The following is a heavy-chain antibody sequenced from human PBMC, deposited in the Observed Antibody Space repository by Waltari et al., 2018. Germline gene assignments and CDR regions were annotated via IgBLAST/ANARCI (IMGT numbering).Heavy chain of an antibody. V-gene: IGHV3-53*01. CDR2: INGGGDT. J-gene: IGHJ2*01. Sequence: EVQLVESGGGLIQPGGSLRLSCAASGFTVSGHYMSWVRQAPGKGLEWVSVINGGGDTHYADSVKGRCTISRDNSKNTMYLQMNTLRAEDTALYYCTRDVTGYYYFDLWGRGTLVTVSS. CDR3: TRDVTGYYYFDL. CDR1: GFTVSGHY.